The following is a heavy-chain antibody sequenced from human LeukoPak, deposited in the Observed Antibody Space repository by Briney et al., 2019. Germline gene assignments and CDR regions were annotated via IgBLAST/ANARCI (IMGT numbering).Heavy chain of an antibody. CDR3: ARDEITMIDY. D-gene: IGHD3-22*01. J-gene: IGHJ4*02. V-gene: IGHV4-4*02. CDR1: GGSISSSNW. Sequence: SETLSLTCAVSGGSISSSNWWSWVRQPPGKGLEWIGEIYHSGSTNYNLSLKSRVTISIDTSMNQFSLKLSSVTAADTAVYYCARDEITMIDYWGQGTLVTVSS. CDR2: IYHSGST.